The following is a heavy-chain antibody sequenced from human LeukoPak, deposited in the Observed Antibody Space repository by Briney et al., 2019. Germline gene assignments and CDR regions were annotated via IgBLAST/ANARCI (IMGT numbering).Heavy chain of an antibody. Sequence: SETLSLTCAVYGGSFSGYYWSWIRQPPGKGLEWIGEINHSGSTNYNPSLNSRVTISVDTSKNQFSLKLSSVPAADTAVYYCARFTDILTGYSVDYWGQGTLVTVSS. J-gene: IGHJ4*02. CDR2: INHSGST. CDR3: ARFTDILTGYSVDY. CDR1: GGSFSGYY. V-gene: IGHV4-34*01. D-gene: IGHD3-9*01.